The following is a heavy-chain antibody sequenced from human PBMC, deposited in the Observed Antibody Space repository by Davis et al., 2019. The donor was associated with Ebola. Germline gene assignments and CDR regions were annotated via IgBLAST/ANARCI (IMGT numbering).Heavy chain of an antibody. CDR3: ATGLGYCSSTSCYSRDKYNWFDP. CDR1: GGSFSGYY. V-gene: IGHV4-34*01. J-gene: IGHJ5*02. CDR2: INHSGST. Sequence: PGGSLRLSCAVYGGSFSGYYWSWIRQPPGKGLEWIGEINHSGSTNYNPSLKSRVTISVDTSKNQFSLKLSSVTAADTAVYYCATGLGYCSSTSCYSRDKYNWFDPWGQGTLVTVSS. D-gene: IGHD2-2*02.